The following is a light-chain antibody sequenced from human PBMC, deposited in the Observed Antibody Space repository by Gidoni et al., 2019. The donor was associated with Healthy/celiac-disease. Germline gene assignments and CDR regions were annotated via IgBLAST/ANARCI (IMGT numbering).Light chain of an antibody. CDR3: QQRSNWLRGVFT. J-gene: IGKJ3*01. CDR1: QSVSSY. CDR2: DAS. Sequence: EIVFTQSPATLSLSPGERATLSCRASQSVSSYLAWYQQKPGQAPRLLIYDASNRATGIPARFSGSGSGTDFTLTISSLEPEDFAVYYCQQRSNWLRGVFTFGPGTKVDIK. V-gene: IGKV3-11*01.